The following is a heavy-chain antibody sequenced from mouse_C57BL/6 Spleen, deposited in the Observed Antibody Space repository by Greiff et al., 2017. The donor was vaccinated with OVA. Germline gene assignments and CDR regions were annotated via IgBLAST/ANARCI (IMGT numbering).Heavy chain of an antibody. Sequence: EVKLQESGAELVKPGASVKLSCTASGFNIKDYYMHWVKQRTEQGLEWIGRIDPADGETNSAPKFQGKATITADTSSNTAYLQLSSLTSEDTAVYYCARGGEPDVWGTGTTVTVSS. CDR1: GFNIKDYY. CDR2: IDPADGET. V-gene: IGHV14-2*01. CDR3: ARGGEPDV. J-gene: IGHJ1*03.